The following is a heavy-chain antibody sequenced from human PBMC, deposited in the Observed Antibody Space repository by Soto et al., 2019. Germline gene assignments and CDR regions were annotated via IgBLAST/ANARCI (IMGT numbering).Heavy chain of an antibody. CDR3: AKGLWSGSYAASHS. V-gene: IGHV3-23*01. D-gene: IGHD1-26*01. CDR1: GFTFSHYA. CDR2: ITGSGDRT. J-gene: IGHJ4*02. Sequence: EVQLLESGGGLVQPGGSLRLSCAASGFTFSHYALSWVRQAPGKGLEWVSAITGSGDRTYYADSVKGRFTVSRDNSKNTLSLEMNSLSAEDTALYYCAKGLWSGSYAASHSWGQGTLVTVS.